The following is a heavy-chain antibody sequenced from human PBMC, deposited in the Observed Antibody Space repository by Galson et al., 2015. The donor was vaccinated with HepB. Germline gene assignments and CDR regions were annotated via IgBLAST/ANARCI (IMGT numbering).Heavy chain of an antibody. CDR3: ASGSSSGWPYWYFDL. CDR1: GGTFSSYA. Sequence: SVTVSCKASGGTFSSYAISWVRQAPGQGLEWMGGIIPIFGTANYAQKFQGRVTITADESTSTAYMELSSLRSEDTAVYYCASGSSSGWPYWYFDLWGRGTLVTVSS. V-gene: IGHV1-69*13. J-gene: IGHJ2*01. CDR2: IIPIFGTA. D-gene: IGHD6-19*01.